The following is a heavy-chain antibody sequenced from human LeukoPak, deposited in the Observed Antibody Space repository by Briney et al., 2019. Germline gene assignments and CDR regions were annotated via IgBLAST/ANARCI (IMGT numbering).Heavy chain of an antibody. J-gene: IGHJ3*01. CDR1: GFTFSSYW. Sequence: GGSLRLSCAASGFTFSSYWMHWVRQAPGKGLEWVANINKDGSGKYYLESVKGRFTISRDNAKNSVFLQMSSLTSEDTAVYFCARVDDDLDAFDLWGQGTLVTVSS. D-gene: IGHD3-3*01. CDR3: ARVDDDLDAFDL. CDR2: INKDGSGK. V-gene: IGHV3-7*01.